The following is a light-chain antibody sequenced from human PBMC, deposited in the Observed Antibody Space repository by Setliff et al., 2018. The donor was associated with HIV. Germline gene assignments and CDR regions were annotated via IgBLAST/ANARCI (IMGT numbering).Light chain of an antibody. Sequence: QSALTQPPSASGTPGQRVTISCSGSNSNIGSNSVNWYQQLPGTAPKLLIYSNNQRPSGVPDRFSGSKSGTSASLAISGLQSEDEADYYCAAWDDSLNGYYVFGTGTKVTV. V-gene: IGLV1-44*01. CDR2: SNN. J-gene: IGLJ1*01. CDR3: AAWDDSLNGYYV. CDR1: NSNIGSNS.